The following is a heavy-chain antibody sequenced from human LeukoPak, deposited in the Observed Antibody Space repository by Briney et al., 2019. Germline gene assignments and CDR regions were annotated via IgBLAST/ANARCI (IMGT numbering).Heavy chain of an antibody. CDR2: KYYSGSA. D-gene: IGHD2-2*01. J-gene: IGHJ3*01. V-gene: IGHV4-31*03. CDR3: ATPYCSSISCLDVFNV. Sequence: PSETLSLTCNVSGVSVSDGRYYWTWIRQRPGKGLEWIGYKYYSGSAKYNPSLKSRLTISIDTSKNQFSLQLSSVTAADTATYYCATPYCSSISCLDVFNVWGQGTRVTVSS. CDR1: GVSVSDGRYY.